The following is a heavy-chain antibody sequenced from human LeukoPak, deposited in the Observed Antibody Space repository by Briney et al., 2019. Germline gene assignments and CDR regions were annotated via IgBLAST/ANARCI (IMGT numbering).Heavy chain of an antibody. V-gene: IGHV3-33*06. CDR2: IWYDGSNK. J-gene: IGHJ4*02. CDR3: ANISDYSNFLDY. Sequence: GRSLRLSCAASGFTFSSYGMHWVRQAPGKGLEWVAVIWYDGSNKYYADSVKGRFTISRDNSKNTLYLQMNSLRAEDTAVYYCANISDYSNFLDYWGQGTLVTVSS. CDR1: GFTFSSYG. D-gene: IGHD4-11*01.